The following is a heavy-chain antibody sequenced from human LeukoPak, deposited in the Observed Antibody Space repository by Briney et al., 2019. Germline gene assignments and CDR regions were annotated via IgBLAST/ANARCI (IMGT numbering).Heavy chain of an antibody. V-gene: IGHV3-9*01. Sequence: GGSLRLSCEVSGVIFEQYGMHWVRQAPGKGLEWVAGISWNGVTINYGDSVKGRFTISRDSAKSFLYLQMNSLRPEDTALYYCVKDISGWSYFDYWGQGTRVTVSP. CDR3: VKDISGWSYFDY. D-gene: IGHD6-19*01. CDR1: GVIFEQYG. J-gene: IGHJ4*02. CDR2: ISWNGVTI.